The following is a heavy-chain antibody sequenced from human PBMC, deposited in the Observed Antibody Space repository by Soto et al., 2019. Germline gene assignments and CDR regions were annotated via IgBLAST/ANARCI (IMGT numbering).Heavy chain of an antibody. Sequence: ETLSLTCIVSGESMSSSSYYWGWIRQPPGKGLEWIGSIYYSGRTYYNPSSKSRVTISIDTSKNQFSLKLSSVTATDTAVYYCASQRTTVVTQAYFDHWGQGALVTVSS. CDR1: GESMSSSSYY. D-gene: IGHD2-21*02. CDR3: ASQRTTVVTQAYFDH. CDR2: IYYSGRT. J-gene: IGHJ4*02. V-gene: IGHV4-39*01.